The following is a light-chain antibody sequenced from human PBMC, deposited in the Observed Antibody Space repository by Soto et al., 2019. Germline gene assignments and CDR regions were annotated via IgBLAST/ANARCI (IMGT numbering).Light chain of an antibody. CDR3: CSYAGSITFYV. CDR2: KGS. CDR1: NSDVGSYNL. Sequence: QSVLTQPASVSGSPGQSITISCTGTNSDVGSYNLVSWYQQHPGKAPKLVIYKGSERPSGVSNRFSGSKSGNSASLTFSGLQAEDDADYYCCSYAGSITFYVFGTGTKVTVL. V-gene: IGLV2-23*01. J-gene: IGLJ1*01.